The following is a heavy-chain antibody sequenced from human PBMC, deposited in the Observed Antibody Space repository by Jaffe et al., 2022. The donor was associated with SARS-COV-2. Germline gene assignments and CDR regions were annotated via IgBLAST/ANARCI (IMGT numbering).Heavy chain of an antibody. J-gene: IGHJ5*02. CDR2: INAGNGNT. D-gene: IGHD6-13*01. V-gene: IGHV1-3*01. CDR3: ARDEGSSSWYIGRNNWFDP. Sequence: QVQLVQSGAEVKKPGASVKVSCKASGYTFTSYAMHWVRQAPGQRLEWMGWINAGNGNTKYSQKFQGRVTITRDTSASTAYMELSSLRSEDTAVYYCARDEGSSSWYIGRNNWFDPWGQGTLVTVSS. CDR1: GYTFTSYA.